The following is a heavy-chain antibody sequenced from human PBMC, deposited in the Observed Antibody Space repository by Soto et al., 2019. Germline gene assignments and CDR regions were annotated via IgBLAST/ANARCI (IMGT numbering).Heavy chain of an antibody. V-gene: IGHV3-66*01. CDR1: GFTVSSNY. J-gene: IGHJ4*02. CDR2: IYTGGST. Sequence: EVQLVESGGGLVRPGGSLRLSCAASGFTVSSNYVSWVRQAPGKGLEWVSVIYTGGSTYYANSVKGRFTISRDNSKNTVYLQMISLRAEDTAVYYCLGHDYGAYWGQGTLVTVSS. CDR3: LGHDYGAY.